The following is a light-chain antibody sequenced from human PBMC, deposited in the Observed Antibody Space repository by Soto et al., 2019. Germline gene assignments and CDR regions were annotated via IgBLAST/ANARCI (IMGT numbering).Light chain of an antibody. CDR1: SSDVGRYNY. CDR3: CSYAGSPRFV. J-gene: IGLJ1*01. V-gene: IGLV2-11*01. Sequence: QSALTQPRSVSGSPGQSVTISCIGTSSDVGRYNYVSWYQHHPGTAPKVMIYDVSERPSGVPDRFSGSKSGNTASLTISGLQAEDEADYYCCSYAGSPRFVFGTGTKLTVL. CDR2: DVS.